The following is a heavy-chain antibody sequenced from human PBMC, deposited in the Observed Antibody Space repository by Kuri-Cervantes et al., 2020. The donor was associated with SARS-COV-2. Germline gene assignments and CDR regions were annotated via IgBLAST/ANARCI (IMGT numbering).Heavy chain of an antibody. J-gene: IGHJ4*02. V-gene: IGHV4-59*08. CDR3: ARLDILVVPAAIYY. Sequence: SQTLSLTCAVYGGSFSGHYWSWIRQPPGKGLEWIGYIYYSGSTNYNPSLKSRVTISVDTSKNQFSLKLSSVTAADTAVYYCARLDILVVPAAIYYWGQGILVTVSS. CDR1: GGSFSGHY. CDR2: IYYSGST. D-gene: IGHD2-2*02.